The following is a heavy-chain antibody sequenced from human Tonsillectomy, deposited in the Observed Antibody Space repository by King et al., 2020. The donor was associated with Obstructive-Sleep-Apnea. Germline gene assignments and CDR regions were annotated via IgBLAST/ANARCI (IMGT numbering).Heavy chain of an antibody. Sequence: VQLQQWGAGLLKPSETLSLTCAVYGGSFSGYYWSWIRQPPGKGLEWIGEINHSGSTNYNPSLNSRVTISVDTSKNQFSLKLSSVTAADTAVYYCSGGNGYWYFDLWGRGTLVTVSS. J-gene: IGHJ2*01. CDR2: INHSGST. CDR1: GGSFSGYY. V-gene: IGHV4-34*01. D-gene: IGHD4-23*01. CDR3: SGGNGYWYFDL.